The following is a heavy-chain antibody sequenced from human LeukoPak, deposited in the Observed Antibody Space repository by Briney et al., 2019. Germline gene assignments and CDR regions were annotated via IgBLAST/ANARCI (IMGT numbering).Heavy chain of an antibody. CDR1: GYTFTSYG. D-gene: IGHD2-2*02. Sequence: ASVKVSCKASGYTFTSYGISWVRQAPGQGLEWMGWISAYNGNTNYAQKLQGRVTMTTDTSTSTAYMELRSLRSDDTAVYYCARDWSGGCSSTSCCTKSYYYYYYMDVWGKGTTVTVSS. CDR2: ISAYNGNT. J-gene: IGHJ6*03. CDR3: ARDWSGGCSSTSCCTKSYYYYYYMDV. V-gene: IGHV1-18*01.